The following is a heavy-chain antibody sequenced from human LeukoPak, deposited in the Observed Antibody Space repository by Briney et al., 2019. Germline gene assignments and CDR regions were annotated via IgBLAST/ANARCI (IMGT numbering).Heavy chain of an antibody. V-gene: IGHV4-30-4*08. Sequence: SETLSLTCTVSGGSISSGDYYWSWIRQPPGKGLEWIGYIYYSGSTYYNPSLKSQVTISVDTSKNQFSLKLSSVTAADTAVYYCARIQGYSSSWYLGFDYWGQGTLVTVSS. J-gene: IGHJ4*02. D-gene: IGHD6-13*01. CDR2: IYYSGST. CDR3: ARIQGYSSSWYLGFDY. CDR1: GGSISSGDYY.